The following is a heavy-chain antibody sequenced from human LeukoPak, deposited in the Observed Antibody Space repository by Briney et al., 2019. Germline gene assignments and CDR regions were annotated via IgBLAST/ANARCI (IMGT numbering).Heavy chain of an antibody. D-gene: IGHD6-13*01. V-gene: IGHV3-30*18. CDR1: GFIFSSYG. J-gene: IGHJ6*02. Sequence: PGGSLRLSCAASGFIFSSYGMHWVRQAPGKGLEWVAVISYDGSKKYYADSVEGRFTISRDNSKNMLYLQMNSLRAEDTAVYYCAKCRGIAAAHWYGMDVWGQGTTVTVSS. CDR2: ISYDGSKK. CDR3: AKCRGIAAAHWYGMDV.